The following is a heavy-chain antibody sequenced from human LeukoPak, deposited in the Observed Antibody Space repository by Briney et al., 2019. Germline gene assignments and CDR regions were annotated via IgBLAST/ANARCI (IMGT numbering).Heavy chain of an antibody. CDR2: IYYSGNT. CDR1: GGSISTYY. CDR3: ARTYYDILTGYYPFDY. V-gene: IGHV4-59*08. D-gene: IGHD3-9*01. J-gene: IGHJ4*02. Sequence: SETLSLTCTISGGSISTYYWTWIRQAPGEGLEWIGYIYYSGNTNYNPSLKSRVTISLDTSKNQFSLKLSSVTAADTAVYYCARTYYDILTGYYPFDYWGQGTLVTVSS.